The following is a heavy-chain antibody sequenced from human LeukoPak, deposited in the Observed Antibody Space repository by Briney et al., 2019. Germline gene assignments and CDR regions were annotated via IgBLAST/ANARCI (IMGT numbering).Heavy chain of an antibody. V-gene: IGHV4-4*02. J-gene: IGHJ4*02. D-gene: IGHD5-18*01. CDR1: GGSISSSNW. CDR3: ARVWGEVDTAMDFDY. Sequence: SETLSLTCAVSGGSISSSNWWSWVRQFPGKGLEWIGEIYHSGSINYSPSLKSRVTISVDTSKNQFSLKLSSVTAADTAVYYCARVWGEVDTAMDFDYWGQGTLVTVSS. CDR2: IYHSGSI.